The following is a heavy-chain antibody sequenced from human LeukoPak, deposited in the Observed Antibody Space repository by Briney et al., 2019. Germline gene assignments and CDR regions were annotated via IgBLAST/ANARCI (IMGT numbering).Heavy chain of an antibody. J-gene: IGHJ4*02. CDR1: GGSFSGYY. CDR2: INHSGST. Sequence: SETLSLTCAVYGGSFSGYYWSWIRQPPGKGLEWIGEINHSGSTNYNPSLKSRVTISVDTSKNQFSLKLSSVTAADTALYYCARWRGLLGFDYWGQGTLVTVSS. D-gene: IGHD2-8*02. CDR3: ARWRGLLGFDY. V-gene: IGHV4-34*01.